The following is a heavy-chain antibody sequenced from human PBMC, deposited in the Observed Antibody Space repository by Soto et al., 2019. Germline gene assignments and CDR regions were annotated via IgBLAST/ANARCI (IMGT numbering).Heavy chain of an antibody. D-gene: IGHD3-22*01. CDR2: ISGSGGST. CDR1: GFTFSSSA. V-gene: IGHV3-23*01. CDR3: AKDEHYYDSSGYSFDY. J-gene: IGHJ4*02. Sequence: GGSLRLSCAASGFTFSSSAMSWVRQAPGKGLEWVSAISGSGGSTYYADSVKGRFTISRDNSKNTLYLQMNSLRAEDTAVYYCAKDEHYYDSSGYSFDYWGQGTLVTVSS.